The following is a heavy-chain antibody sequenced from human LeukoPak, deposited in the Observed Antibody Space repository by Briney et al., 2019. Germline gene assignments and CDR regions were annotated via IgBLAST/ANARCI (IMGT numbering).Heavy chain of an antibody. D-gene: IGHD3-10*01. Sequence: GGSLRLSCAASGFTVSSNYMSWVRQAPGKGLEWVSVIYSGGSTYYADSVKGRFTISRDNSKNTLYLQINSLRAEDTAVYYCASPGGDGSGSYYNGVFDYWGQGTLVTVSS. V-gene: IGHV3-53*01. CDR1: GFTVSSNY. J-gene: IGHJ4*02. CDR3: ASPGGDGSGSYYNGVFDY. CDR2: IYSGGST.